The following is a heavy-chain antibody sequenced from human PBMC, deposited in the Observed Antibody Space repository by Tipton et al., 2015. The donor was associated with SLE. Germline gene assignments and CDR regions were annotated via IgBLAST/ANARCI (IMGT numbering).Heavy chain of an antibody. CDR3: ARDVPAPTGGV. CDR1: GFSISSGYY. J-gene: IGHJ4*02. Sequence: LRLSCSVSGFSISSGYYWGWIRQPPGKGLEWIGSIYHSGTTYYNPSLKTRVTISVDTPKNQFSLKMNSVTAADTAVYYCARDVPAPTGGVWGQGTLVTVSS. V-gene: IGHV4-38-2*02. CDR2: IYHSGTT. D-gene: IGHD7-27*01.